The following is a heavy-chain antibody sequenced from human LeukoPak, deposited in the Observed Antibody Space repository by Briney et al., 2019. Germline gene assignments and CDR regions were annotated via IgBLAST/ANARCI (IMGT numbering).Heavy chain of an antibody. CDR2: IYSGGST. Sequence: GGSLRLSCAASGFTVSSNYMSWVRQAPGKGLEWVSVIYSGGSTYYADSVEGRFTIPRDNSKTTLYLQMHSLRAEDTAVYYRAREPRYCSGGSCPYYYYYMDVWGKGTTVTVSS. CDR1: GFTVSSNY. J-gene: IGHJ6*03. D-gene: IGHD2-15*01. CDR3: AREPRYCSGGSCPYYYYYMDV. V-gene: IGHV3-66*02.